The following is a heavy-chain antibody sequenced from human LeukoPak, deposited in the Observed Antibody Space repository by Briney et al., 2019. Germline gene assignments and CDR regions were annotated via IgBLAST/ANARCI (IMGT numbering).Heavy chain of an antibody. D-gene: IGHD3-10*01. CDR1: GGSISSGDYY. CDR3: ARVDYGSGSYSYYYGMDV. CDR2: IYYTGST. Sequence: SGTLSLTCAVSGGSISSGDYYWSWIRQPPGKGLEWVGYIYYTGSTYYNPSLKSRVTISVDTSKNQFSLKLSSVTAADTAVYYCARVDYGSGSYSYYYGMDVWGQGTTVTVSS. J-gene: IGHJ6*02. V-gene: IGHV4-30-4*01.